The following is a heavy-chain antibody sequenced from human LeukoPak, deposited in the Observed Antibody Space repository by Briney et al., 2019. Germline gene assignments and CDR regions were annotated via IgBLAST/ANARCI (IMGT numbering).Heavy chain of an antibody. J-gene: IGHJ4*02. Sequence: GGSLRLSCAASGFTFSSYGMHWVRQAPGKGLEWVAFIRYDGSNKYYADSVKGRFTISRDNSKNTLYLQMNSLRAEDTAVYYCAKVARLVVVPAAIGYWGQGTLVTVSS. CDR1: GFTFSSYG. CDR2: IRYDGSNK. V-gene: IGHV3-30*02. D-gene: IGHD2-2*01. CDR3: AKVARLVVVPAAIGY.